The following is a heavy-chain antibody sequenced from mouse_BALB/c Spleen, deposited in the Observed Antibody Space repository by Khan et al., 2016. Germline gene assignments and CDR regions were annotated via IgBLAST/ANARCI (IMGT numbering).Heavy chain of an antibody. V-gene: IGHV9-1*02. D-gene: IGHD1-1*01. CDR3: ARFRYANY. CDR1: GYTFTNYG. J-gene: IGHJ2*01. Sequence: QIQLVQSGPELKKPGETVKISCKASGYTFTNYGMNWVKQAPGKGFQWMGWINTYTGEPTYTDDFKGRFAFSLETSASTAYLQINNLKNEDMATYFCARFRYANYWGQGTTLTVSS. CDR2: INTYTGEP.